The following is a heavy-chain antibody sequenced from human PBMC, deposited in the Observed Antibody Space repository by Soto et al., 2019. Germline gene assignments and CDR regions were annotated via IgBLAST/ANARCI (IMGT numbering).Heavy chain of an antibody. Sequence: DVQLVESGGGLVKPGGSLRLSCTASGFTISNYNMNWVRQSPGKGLEWVSSISSSSTYIQYADSMKGRFTISKDNATSSLFLQMHSRRAEDSAVDYCVRAIVVVPPGDFDLCGQGTLVTVSS. CDR3: VRAIVVVPPGDFDL. D-gene: IGHD2-2*01. J-gene: IGHJ4*02. V-gene: IGHV3-21*01. CDR1: GFTISNYN. CDR2: ISSSSTYI.